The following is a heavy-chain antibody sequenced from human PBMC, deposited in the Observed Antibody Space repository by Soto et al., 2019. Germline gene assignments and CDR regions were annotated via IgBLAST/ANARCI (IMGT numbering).Heavy chain of an antibody. CDR3: ARSYCSSTSCSIEYYYGMDV. J-gene: IGHJ6*02. Sequence: SEKVSCKASGGTFSSYAISWVRQAPGQGLEWMGGIIPIFGTANYAQKFQGRVTITADESTSTAYMELSSLRSEDTAVYYCARSYCSSTSCSIEYYYGMDVWGQGTTVTVSS. CDR2: IIPIFGTA. CDR1: GGTFSSYA. V-gene: IGHV1-69*13. D-gene: IGHD2-2*01.